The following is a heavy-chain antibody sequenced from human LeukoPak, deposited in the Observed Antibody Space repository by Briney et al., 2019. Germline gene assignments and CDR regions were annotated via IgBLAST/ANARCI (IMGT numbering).Heavy chain of an antibody. CDR3: ARAEDYGDYSSRAFDI. D-gene: IGHD4-17*01. CDR2: IYYSGST. Sequence: PSETLSLTCTVSGGSISSYYWSWIRQPPGKGLEWIGYIYYSGSTNYNPPLKSRVTISVDTSKIQFSLKLSSVTAADTAVYYCARAEDYGDYSSRAFDIWGQGTMVTVSS. J-gene: IGHJ3*02. CDR1: GGSISSYY. V-gene: IGHV4-59*01.